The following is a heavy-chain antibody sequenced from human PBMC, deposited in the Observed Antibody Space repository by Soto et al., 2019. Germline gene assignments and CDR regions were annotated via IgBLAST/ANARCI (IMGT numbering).Heavy chain of an antibody. V-gene: IGHV3-53*01. CDR2: LYAEGST. J-gene: IGHJ6*02. Sequence: VQLVESGGGLIQPGGSLRLFCVASGLTVSQNYMAWVRQAPEMGPQWVSVLYAEGSTYYTESVKGRFTISRDPSKNTLFLQMDGLRAEDTAVYYCVRPRPSGENYGMDVWGQGTTVTVSS. D-gene: IGHD1-26*01. CDR3: VRPRPSGENYGMDV. CDR1: GLTVSQNY.